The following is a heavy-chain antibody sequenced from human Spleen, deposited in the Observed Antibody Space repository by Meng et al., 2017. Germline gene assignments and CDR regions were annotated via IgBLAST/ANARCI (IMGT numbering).Heavy chain of an antibody. D-gene: IGHD4-11*01. Sequence: VQLEASGPGLGRPSETLSLTCVVSGGSFSDYYWSWIRQPPGKGLEWIGEINHSGSTNYNPSLESRATISVDTSQNNLSLKLSSVTAADSAVYYCARGPTTMAHDFDYWGQGTLVTVSS. J-gene: IGHJ4*02. CDR2: INHSGST. CDR1: GGSFSDYY. V-gene: IGHV4-34*01. CDR3: ARGPTTMAHDFDY.